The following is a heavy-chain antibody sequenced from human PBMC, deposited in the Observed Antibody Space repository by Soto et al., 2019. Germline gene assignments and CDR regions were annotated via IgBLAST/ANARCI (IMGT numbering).Heavy chain of an antibody. Sequence: QITLNESGPTLVKPTQPLTLTCTFSGFSLSTTGVGVGWIRQPPGKALEWLALIWWDNDKRYSPFQESRLTIAKDTSKNQVVLTMTNMDPVDTATYYCARSKRLAFDYWGQGILVTVSS. J-gene: IGHJ4*02. CDR2: IWWDNDK. V-gene: IGHV2-5*02. CDR3: ARSKRLAFDY. CDR1: GFSLSTTGVG.